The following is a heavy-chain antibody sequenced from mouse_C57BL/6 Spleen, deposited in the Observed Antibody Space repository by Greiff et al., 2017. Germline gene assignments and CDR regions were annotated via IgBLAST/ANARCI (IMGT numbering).Heavy chain of an antibody. CDR3: AREDDYAYYAMDY. Sequence: EVQGVESGGGLVKPGGSLKLSCAASGFTFSSYAMSWVRQTPEKRLEWVATISDGGSYTYYPDNVKGRFTISRDNAKNNLYLQMSHLKSEDTAMYYCAREDDYAYYAMDYWGQGTSVTVSS. J-gene: IGHJ4*01. D-gene: IGHD2-4*01. CDR1: GFTFSSYA. CDR2: ISDGGSYT. V-gene: IGHV5-4*01.